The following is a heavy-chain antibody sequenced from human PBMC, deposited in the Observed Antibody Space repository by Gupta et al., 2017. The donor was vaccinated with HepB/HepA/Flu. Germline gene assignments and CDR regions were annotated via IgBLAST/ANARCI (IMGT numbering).Heavy chain of an antibody. CDR2: IWYDGSQK. Sequence: QVQLVESGGRAVPPCRSLIISCAATGFIFRNYGIHWVCLAPGKGLDGVAVIWYDGSQKYYADSLKGRFTISRDKTKNTLYLQMNSLRAEDTAVYYCARMGVYGSSSYAIDVWGQGTTVTVPS. J-gene: IGHJ6*02. D-gene: IGHD6-6*01. CDR3: ARMGVYGSSSYAIDV. V-gene: IGHV3-33*01. CDR1: GFIFRNYG.